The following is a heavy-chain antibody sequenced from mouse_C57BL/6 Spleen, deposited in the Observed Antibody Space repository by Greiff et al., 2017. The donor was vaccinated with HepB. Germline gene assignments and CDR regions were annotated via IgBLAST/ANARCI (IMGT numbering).Heavy chain of an antibody. J-gene: IGHJ4*01. CDR3: ARGDGYLYYYAMDY. V-gene: IGHV1-80*01. CDR1: GYAFSSYW. Sequence: VMLVESGAELVKPGASVKISCKASGYAFSSYWMNWVKQRPGKGLEWIGQIYPGDGDTNYNGKFKGKATLTADKSSSTAYMQLSSLTSEDSAVYFCARGDGYLYYYAMDYWGQGTSVTVSS. D-gene: IGHD2-3*01. CDR2: IYPGDGDT.